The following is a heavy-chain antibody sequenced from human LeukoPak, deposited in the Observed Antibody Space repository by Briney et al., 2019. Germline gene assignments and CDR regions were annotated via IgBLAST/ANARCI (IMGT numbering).Heavy chain of an antibody. CDR3: ARSDGRSYYFDY. D-gene: IGHD5-24*01. CDR1: GFIFSNYG. V-gene: IGHV3-7*01. CDR2: VRQDGDEK. Sequence: GGSLRLSCAASGFIFSNYGMHWVRQTPGKGLEWVANVRQDGDEKYYVDSVKGRFTISRDNAKNSLYLQMNSLRGEDTAVYYCARSDGRSYYFDYWGQGTLVTVSS. J-gene: IGHJ4*02.